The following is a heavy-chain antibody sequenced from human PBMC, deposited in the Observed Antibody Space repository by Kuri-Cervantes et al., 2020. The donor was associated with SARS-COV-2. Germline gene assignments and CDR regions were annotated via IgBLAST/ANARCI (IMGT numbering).Heavy chain of an antibody. CDR1: GYSISSGYY. J-gene: IGHJ4*02. CDR2: IYHSGST. Sequence: SETLSLTCAVSGYSISSGYYWGWIRQPPGKGLEWIGSIYHSGSTYCNPSLKSRVTISVDRSKNQFSLKLSSVTAADTAVYYCARVKRITILGVSTNKAYYFDYWGQGTLVTVSS. CDR3: ARVKRITILGVSTNKAYYFDY. D-gene: IGHD3-3*01. V-gene: IGHV4-38-2*01.